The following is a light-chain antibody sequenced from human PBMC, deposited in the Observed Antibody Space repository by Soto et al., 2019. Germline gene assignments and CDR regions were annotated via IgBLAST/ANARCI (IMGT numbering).Light chain of an antibody. CDR1: QSVTYN. J-gene: IGKJ5*01. V-gene: IGKV3-11*01. Sequence: ETMFTQSPATLSASPGERVTLSCRATQSVTYNLAWYQQKPGQAPRLLIYGASTRATGIPARFSGRGSGTEFTLTITSLEPEDAAVYYCQQRSNWPPITFGQGTRLEIK. CDR2: GAS. CDR3: QQRSNWPPIT.